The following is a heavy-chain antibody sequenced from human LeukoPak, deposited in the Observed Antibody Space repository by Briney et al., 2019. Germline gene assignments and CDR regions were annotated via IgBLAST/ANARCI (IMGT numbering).Heavy chain of an antibody. D-gene: IGHD3-3*01. V-gene: IGHV3-7*03. J-gene: IGHJ5*02. Sequence: GGSLRLSCAASGFTFSSYWMSWVRQAPGKGLEWVANIKQDGSEKYYVDSVKGRFTISRDNAENSLYLQMNSLRAEDTAVYYCARASYDFWSGYYNHWGQGTLVTVSS. CDR1: GFTFSSYW. CDR3: ARASYDFWSGYYNH. CDR2: IKQDGSEK.